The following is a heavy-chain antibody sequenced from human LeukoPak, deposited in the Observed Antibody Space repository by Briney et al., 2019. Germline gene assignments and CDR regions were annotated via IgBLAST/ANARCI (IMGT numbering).Heavy chain of an antibody. V-gene: IGHV4-31*03. Sequence: SQTLSLTCTVSGGSISSGGYYWSWIRQHPGKGLEWIGYIYYSGSTYYNPSLKSRVTISVDTSKNQFSLKLSSVTAADTAVYYCARDDDPIFGVVTPTAAYWGQGTLVTVPS. J-gene: IGHJ4*02. CDR2: IYYSGST. CDR3: ARDDDPIFGVVTPTAAY. CDR1: GGSISSGGYY. D-gene: IGHD3-3*01.